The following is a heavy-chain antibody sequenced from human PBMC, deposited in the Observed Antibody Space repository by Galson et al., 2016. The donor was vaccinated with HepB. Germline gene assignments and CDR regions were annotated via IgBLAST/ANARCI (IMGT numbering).Heavy chain of an antibody. Sequence: SLRPSCAASGFSFSNSGMSWVRQAPGRGLEWVSAISGSGGSTYYADSVKGRFTISRDNSKNTLYLQMNSLRAEDTAVYYCAKAMSVSYYYDSSGYSFDYWGQGTLVTVSS. V-gene: IGHV3-23*01. CDR1: GFSFSNSG. CDR2: ISGSGGST. CDR3: AKAMSVSYYYDSSGYSFDY. J-gene: IGHJ4*02. D-gene: IGHD3-22*01.